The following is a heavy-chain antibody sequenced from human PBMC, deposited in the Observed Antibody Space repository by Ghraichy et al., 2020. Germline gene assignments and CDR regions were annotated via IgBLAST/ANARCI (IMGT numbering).Heavy chain of an antibody. CDR1: GGSISSYY. CDR3: AGIIAAAGDAFDI. Sequence: SETLSLTCTVSGGSISSYYWSWIRQPPGKGLEWIGYIYYSGSTNYNPSLKSRVTISVDTSKNQFSLKLSSVTAADTAVYYCAGIIAAAGDAFDIWGQGTMVTVSS. J-gene: IGHJ3*02. CDR2: IYYSGST. V-gene: IGHV4-59*08. D-gene: IGHD6-13*01.